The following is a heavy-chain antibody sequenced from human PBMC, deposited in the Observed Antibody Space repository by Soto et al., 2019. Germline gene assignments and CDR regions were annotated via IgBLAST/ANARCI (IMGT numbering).Heavy chain of an antibody. CDR1: GGSISSSSYY. D-gene: IGHD6-13*01. V-gene: IGHV4-39*01. Sequence: QLQLQESGPGLVKPSETLSLTCTVSGGSISSSSYYWGWIRQPPGKGLEWIGSIYYSGSTYYNPSLKSRVTISVDTSKNQFSLKLSSVTAADTAVYYCASVISSSSWPEEAYWGQGTLVTVSS. J-gene: IGHJ4*02. CDR3: ASVISSSSWPEEAY. CDR2: IYYSGST.